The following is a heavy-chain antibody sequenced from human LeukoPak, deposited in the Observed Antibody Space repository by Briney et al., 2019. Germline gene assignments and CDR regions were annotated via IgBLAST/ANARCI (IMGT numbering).Heavy chain of an antibody. V-gene: IGHV3-74*01. Sequence: GGSLRLSCAASGFTFSSYWMHWVRQAPGKGLVWVSRINSDGSSTSYADSVKGRFTISRDNAKNTLYLQMNSLRAEDTAVYYCAKDEGVGCSGGSCLGVESYFDYWGQGTLVTVSS. CDR2: INSDGSST. CDR1: GFTFSSYW. CDR3: AKDEGVGCSGGSCLGVESYFDY. D-gene: IGHD2-15*01. J-gene: IGHJ4*02.